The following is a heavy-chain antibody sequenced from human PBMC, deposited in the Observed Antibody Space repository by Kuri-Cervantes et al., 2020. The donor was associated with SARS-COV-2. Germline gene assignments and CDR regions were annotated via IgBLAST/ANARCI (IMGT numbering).Heavy chain of an antibody. V-gene: IGHV3-30-3*01. Sequence: GESLKISCAASGFTVSSNYMSWVRQAPGKGLEWVAVISYDGSNKYYADSVKGRFTISRDNSKNTLYLQMNSLRAEDTAVYYCARDGLLRFLEWLFMYYFDYWGQGTLVTVSS. J-gene: IGHJ4*02. CDR2: ISYDGSNK. CDR3: ARDGLLRFLEWLFMYYFDY. D-gene: IGHD3-3*01. CDR1: GFTVSSNY.